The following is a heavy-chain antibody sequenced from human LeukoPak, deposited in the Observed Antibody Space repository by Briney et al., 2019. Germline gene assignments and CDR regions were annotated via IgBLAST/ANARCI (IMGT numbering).Heavy chain of an antibody. D-gene: IGHD1-26*01. CDR2: ISGTGGST. CDR3: AKDQVGANPWGLIAFDI. J-gene: IGHJ3*02. V-gene: IGHV3-23*01. CDR1: GFTFSSYA. Sequence: PGGSLRLSCAASGFTFSSYAMSWVRQAPGKGLEWVSAISGTGGSTYYADSVKGRLTISRDNSKNTLYLQMNSLRAEDTAVYYCAKDQVGANPWGLIAFDIWGQGTMVTVSS.